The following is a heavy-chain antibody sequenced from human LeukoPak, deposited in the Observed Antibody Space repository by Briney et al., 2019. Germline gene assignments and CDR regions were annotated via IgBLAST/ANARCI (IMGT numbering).Heavy chain of an antibody. V-gene: IGHV4-59*12. J-gene: IGHJ4*02. CDR2: IYYSGST. CDR1: GGSISSYY. CDR3: ARVKPAYSSSWDGNFDY. Sequence: SETLSLTCTVSGGSISSYYWSWIRQPPGKGLEWIGYIYYSGSTYYNPSLKSRVTISVDTSKNQFSLKLSSVTAADTAVYYCARVKPAYSSSWDGNFDYWGQGTLVTVSS. D-gene: IGHD6-13*01.